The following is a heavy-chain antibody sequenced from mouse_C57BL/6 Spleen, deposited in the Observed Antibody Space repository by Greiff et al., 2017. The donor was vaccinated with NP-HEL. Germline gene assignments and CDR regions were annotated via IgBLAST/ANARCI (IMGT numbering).Heavy chain of an antibody. D-gene: IGHD2-10*01. CDR2: IDPETGGT. J-gene: IGHJ4*01. CDR1: GYTFTDYE. Sequence: QVQLQESGAELVRPGASVTLSCKASGYTFTDYEMHWVKQTPVHGLEWIGAIDPETGGTAYNQKFKGKATLTADKPSSTSYMDLRSLTSEDSAVYYCTTEPTYYGKGSMDYWGQGTSVTVSS. CDR3: TTEPTYYGKGSMDY. V-gene: IGHV1-15*01.